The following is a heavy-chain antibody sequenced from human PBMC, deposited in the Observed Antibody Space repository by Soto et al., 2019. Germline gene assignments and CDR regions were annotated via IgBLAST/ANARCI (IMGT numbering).Heavy chain of an antibody. J-gene: IGHJ5*02. D-gene: IGHD4-17*01. CDR2: INHSGST. CDR3: ARGRKGDYGGWFDP. CDR1: GGSFSGYY. Sequence: QVQLQQWGAGLLKPSETLSLTCAVYGGSFSGYYWSWIRQPPGKGLEWIGEINHSGSTNYNPSLKSRVTISVDTFKNQFSLKLSSVTAADTAVYYCARGRKGDYGGWFDPWGQGTLVTVSS. V-gene: IGHV4-34*01.